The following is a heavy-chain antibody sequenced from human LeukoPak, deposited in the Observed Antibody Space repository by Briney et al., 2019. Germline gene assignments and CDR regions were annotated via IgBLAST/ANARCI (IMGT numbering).Heavy chain of an antibody. CDR2: IYYSGSI. CDR1: GGSISSYY. D-gene: IGHD3-10*01. J-gene: IGHJ5*02. Sequence: PSETLSLTCTVSGGSISSYYWSWIRQPPGKGLEWIGYIYYSGSINYNPSLKSRVTISVDTSKNQFSLKLSSVTAADTAVYYCARYGSGSYRDWFDPWGQGTLVTVSS. CDR3: ARYGSGSYRDWFDP. V-gene: IGHV4-59*01.